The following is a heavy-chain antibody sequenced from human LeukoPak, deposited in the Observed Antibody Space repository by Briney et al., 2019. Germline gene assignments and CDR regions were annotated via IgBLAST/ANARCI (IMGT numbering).Heavy chain of an antibody. CDR3: ARALRGADFVY. Sequence: SETLSLTCAVTGGTISRGNYSWSWIRQPPGKGLEWIGNTQHSGSAYYNPSLKSRVTMSVDRSKNQFSLKLSSVTAADTAVYYCARALRGADFVYWGQGALVTVSS. V-gene: IGHV4-30-2*01. CDR2: TQHSGSA. D-gene: IGHD3-16*01. J-gene: IGHJ4*02. CDR1: GGTISRGNYS.